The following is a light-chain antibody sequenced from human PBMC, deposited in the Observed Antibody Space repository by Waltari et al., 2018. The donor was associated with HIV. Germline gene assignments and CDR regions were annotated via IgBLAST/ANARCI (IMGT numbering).Light chain of an antibody. CDR3: QQYFITPYT. Sequence: DIVMTQSPDSLAVSLGERATINCQSSQSVLYSSNNQSYLAWYQQKQGQPPQLLIYWASTRESGVPDRFTGSGSGTHFTLTINSLQAEDVAVYYCQQYFITPYTFGQGTKLEIK. V-gene: IGKV4-1*01. CDR1: QSVLYSSNNQSY. J-gene: IGKJ2*01. CDR2: WAS.